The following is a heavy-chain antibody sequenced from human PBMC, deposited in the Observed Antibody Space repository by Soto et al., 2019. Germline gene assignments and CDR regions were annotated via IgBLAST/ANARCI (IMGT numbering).Heavy chain of an antibody. CDR3: ARDMYSSDYFAKWFEP. CDR2: ISHDGINK. J-gene: IGHJ5*02. Sequence: QVRLVESGGGVVQRGRSLRLSCTASGFSISSYAMYWFRQPPGKGLEWVAVISHDGINKHYADSVKGRVTVSRDNSNHSLDLQLNSLRGEDTAMYYCARDMYSSDYFAKWFEPWGQGTLVTVSS. CDR1: GFSISSYA. D-gene: IGHD6-19*01. V-gene: IGHV3-30-3*01.